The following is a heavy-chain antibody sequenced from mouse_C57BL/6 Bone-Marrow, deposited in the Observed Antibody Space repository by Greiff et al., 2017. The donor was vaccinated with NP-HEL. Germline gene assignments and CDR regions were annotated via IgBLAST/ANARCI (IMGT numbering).Heavy chain of an antibody. J-gene: IGHJ1*03. V-gene: IGHV1-55*01. D-gene: IGHD1-1*01. CDR3: ARFTTVVATDWYFDV. Sequence: QVQLQQSGAELVKPGASVKMSCKASGYTFTSYWITWVKQRPGQGLEWIGGIYPGSGSTNYNEKFKSKATLTVDTSSSTAYMQLSSLTSEDSAVYYCARFTTVVATDWYFDVWGTGTTVTVSS. CDR1: GYTFTSYW. CDR2: IYPGSGST.